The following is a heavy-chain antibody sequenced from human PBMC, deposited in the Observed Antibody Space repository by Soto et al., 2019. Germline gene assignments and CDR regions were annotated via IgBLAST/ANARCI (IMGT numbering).Heavy chain of an antibody. V-gene: IGHV1-2*02. D-gene: IGHD6-13*01. CDR1: GYTFTGYY. J-gene: IGHJ5*02. CDR2: INPNSGGT. CDR3: ARAIAGDIAAAGTSWFDP. Sequence: VQLVQSGAEVKKPGASVKVSCKASGYTFTGYYMHWVRQAPGQGLEWMGWINPNSGGTNYAQKFQGRVTMTRDTSISTAYMELSRLRSDDTAVYYCARAIAGDIAAAGTSWFDPWGQGTLVTVSS.